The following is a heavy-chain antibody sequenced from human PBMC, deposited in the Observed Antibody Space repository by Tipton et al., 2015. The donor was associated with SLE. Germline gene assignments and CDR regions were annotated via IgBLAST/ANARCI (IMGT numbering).Heavy chain of an antibody. CDR3: ARDSPEVGATDY. V-gene: IGHV3-74*01. CDR1: GFTFSRYW. Sequence: SLRLSCGASGFTFSRYWIHWVRQVPGKGLVWVSCINRDGSSTTYADSVKGRFTVSRDNAKDTLYLQMNSLRAEDTAVYYCARDSPEVGATDYWGQGTLVTVSS. CDR2: INRDGSST. D-gene: IGHD1-26*01. J-gene: IGHJ4*02.